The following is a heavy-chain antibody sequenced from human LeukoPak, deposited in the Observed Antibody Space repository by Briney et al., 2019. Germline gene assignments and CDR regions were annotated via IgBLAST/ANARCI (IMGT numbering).Heavy chain of an antibody. J-gene: IGHJ4*02. V-gene: IGHV3-21*01. D-gene: IGHD2-2*01. Sequence: PGGSLRLSCAASGFTFSSYSMNWVRQAPGKRLEWVSSISSSSSYIYYADSVKGRFTISRDNAKNSLYLQMNSLRAEDTAVYYCASLDIPDCSSTSCPINPRDYWGQGTLVTVSS. CDR3: ASLDIPDCSSTSCPINPRDY. CDR1: GFTFSSYS. CDR2: ISSSSSYI.